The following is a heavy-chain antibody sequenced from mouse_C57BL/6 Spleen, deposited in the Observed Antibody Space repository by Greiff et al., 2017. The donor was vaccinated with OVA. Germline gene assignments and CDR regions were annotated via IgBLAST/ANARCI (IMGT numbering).Heavy chain of an antibody. CDR1: GFSLTSYG. Sequence: VQLQESGPGLVAPSQSLSITCTVSGFSLTSYGVDWVRQSPGKGLEWLGVIWGVGSTNYNSALKSRLSISKDNSKSRVFLKMNSLQTDDTAMYYCARYDYDAAYWGQGTLVTVSA. CDR2: IWGVGST. CDR3: ARYDYDAAY. V-gene: IGHV2-6*01. D-gene: IGHD2-4*01. J-gene: IGHJ3*01.